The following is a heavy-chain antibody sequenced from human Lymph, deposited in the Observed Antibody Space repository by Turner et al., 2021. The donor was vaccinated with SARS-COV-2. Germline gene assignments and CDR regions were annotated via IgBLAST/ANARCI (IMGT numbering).Heavy chain of an antibody. CDR1: GFTFSTYA. CDR2: ISYDGSNK. Sequence: QVPLAESGGGVVQPGRPLGLSCAASGFTFSTYAMHWVRQAPGKGLEWVAVISYDGSNKYYADSVKGRFTISRDNSKNTLYLQMNSLRAEDTAVYYCARARSGSYFDAFDIWGQGTMVTISS. CDR3: ARARSGSYFDAFDI. J-gene: IGHJ3*02. V-gene: IGHV3-30-3*01. D-gene: IGHD1-26*01.